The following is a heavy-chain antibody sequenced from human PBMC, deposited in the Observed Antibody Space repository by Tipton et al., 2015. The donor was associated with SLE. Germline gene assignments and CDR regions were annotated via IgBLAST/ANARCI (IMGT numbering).Heavy chain of an antibody. CDR3: ARARAGDHYFDY. CDR1: GGSLTGYV. D-gene: IGHD3-16*01. V-gene: IGHV4-34*01. Sequence: TLSLTCAVYGGSLTGYVWSWIRQPPGKGLEWIGEISHSGSTNYNPSLKSRVTISVDKSKNQFSLKLSSVTAADTAVYYCARARAGDHYFDYWGQGTLVTVSS. CDR2: ISHSGST. J-gene: IGHJ4*02.